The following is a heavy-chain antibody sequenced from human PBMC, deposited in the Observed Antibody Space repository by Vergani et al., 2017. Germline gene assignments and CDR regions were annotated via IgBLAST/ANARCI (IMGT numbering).Heavy chain of an antibody. D-gene: IGHD5-18*01. J-gene: IGHJ4*02. Sequence: QVTLKESGPVLVKPTETLTLTCTVSGFSLSNARMGVSWIRQPPGKALEWLAHIFSNDEKSYSTSLKSRLTISKDTSKIQVVLTMTNMDPVDTATYYCARILEAGGSYGYVGYWGQGTLVTVSS. CDR3: ARILEAGGSYGYVGY. V-gene: IGHV2-26*01. CDR2: IFSNDEK. CDR1: GFSLSNARMG.